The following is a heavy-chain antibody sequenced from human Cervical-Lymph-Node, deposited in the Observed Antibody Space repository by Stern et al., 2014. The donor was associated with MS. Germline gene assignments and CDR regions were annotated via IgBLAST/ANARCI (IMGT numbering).Heavy chain of an antibody. Sequence: QVQLVQTGAEGKKPGASVKVSCTASGYTLTSYDINWVRQATGQGLEWMGWMTPNSDNTGYAQKFQGCVTITMNTSLSTVYMELSSLTSEDTAVYYCARVSSFTLVRGVIPPPDALDIWGQGTMFTVSS. V-gene: IGHV1-8*01. J-gene: IGHJ3*02. CDR1: GYTLTSYD. CDR2: MTPNSDNT. CDR3: ARVSSFTLVRGVIPPPDALDI. D-gene: IGHD3-10*01.